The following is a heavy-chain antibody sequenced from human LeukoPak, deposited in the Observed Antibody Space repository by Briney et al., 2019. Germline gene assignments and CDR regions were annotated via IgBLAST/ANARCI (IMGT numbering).Heavy chain of an antibody. D-gene: IGHD3-3*02. Sequence: SGRSLRLSCAASGFIVSSNYMTWVRQAPGEGLEWVSVIHNDGSTYYTDSVKGRFTISRDNSKNTLYLQMNSLRVEDTAVYYCAALARDYWGQGTLVTVSS. J-gene: IGHJ4*02. V-gene: IGHV3-53*01. CDR3: AALARDY. CDR2: IHNDGST. CDR1: GFIVSSNY.